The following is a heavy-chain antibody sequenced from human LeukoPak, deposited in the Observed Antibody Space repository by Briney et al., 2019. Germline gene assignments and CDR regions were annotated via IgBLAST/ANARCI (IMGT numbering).Heavy chain of an antibody. CDR3: ARKESGSPTYYYYMDV. D-gene: IGHD1-26*01. J-gene: IGHJ6*03. CDR2: ISSSSSYI. Sequence: GGSLRLSCAASGFTFSSYSMNWVRQAPGKGLERVSSISSSSSYIYYADSVKGRFTISRDNAKNSLYLQMNSLRAEDTAVYYCARKESGSPTYYYYMDVWGKGTTVTISS. V-gene: IGHV3-21*01. CDR1: GFTFSSYS.